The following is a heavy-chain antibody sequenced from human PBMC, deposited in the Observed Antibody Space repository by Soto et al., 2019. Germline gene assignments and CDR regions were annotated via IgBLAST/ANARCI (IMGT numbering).Heavy chain of an antibody. CDR1: GGTFSSYT. CDR3: ARDSGIAAAGTQYDY. D-gene: IGHD6-13*01. Sequence: QVQLVQSGAEVKKPGSSVKVSCKASGGTFSSYTISWVRQAPGQGLEWMGRIIPILGIANYAQKFQGRVTITADKSTSTAYMELSSLRSEDTAVYYCARDSGIAAAGTQYDYWGQGTLVTVSS. V-gene: IGHV1-69*08. J-gene: IGHJ4*02. CDR2: IIPILGIA.